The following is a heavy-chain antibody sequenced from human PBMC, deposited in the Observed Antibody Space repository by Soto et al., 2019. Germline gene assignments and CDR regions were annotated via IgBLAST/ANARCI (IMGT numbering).Heavy chain of an antibody. CDR3: AKDYRLTVTSRNNWFDP. CDR1: GFTFSSYA. CDR2: ISGSGDSP. Sequence: GGSLRLSCAASGFTFSSYAMTWVRQAPGKGLEWVSGISGSGDSPYYADSVKGRFTISRDNSKKTLYLQMNSLRAEDTAVYYCAKDYRLTVTSRNNWFDPWGQGTLVTVSS. D-gene: IGHD4-4*01. V-gene: IGHV3-23*01. J-gene: IGHJ5*02.